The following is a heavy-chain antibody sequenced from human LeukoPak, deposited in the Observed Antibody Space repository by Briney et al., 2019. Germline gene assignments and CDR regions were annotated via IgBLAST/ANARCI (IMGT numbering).Heavy chain of an antibody. V-gene: IGHV3-49*04. Sequence: GGSLRLSCSTSGFNFGDFPMAWVRQAPGKGLEGVGYIRAKAYGGTAEYGPSVKGRFFVSRDDAKGIAYLQMNSLKSEDPAVYYCARGSGRFEYWGQGTLVAVSS. CDR3: ARGSGRFEY. CDR2: IRAKAYGGTA. J-gene: IGHJ4*02. CDR1: GFNFGDFP. D-gene: IGHD1-26*01.